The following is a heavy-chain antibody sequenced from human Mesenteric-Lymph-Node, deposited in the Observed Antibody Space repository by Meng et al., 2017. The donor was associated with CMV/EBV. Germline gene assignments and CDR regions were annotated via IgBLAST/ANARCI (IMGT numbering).Heavy chain of an antibody. CDR1: GFIVSSNY. Sequence: GGSLRLSCVASGFIVSSNYMSWVRQAPGKGLEWVSALYRGDSTYYADSVKGRFTISRDNTKNSLYLQMNSLRAEDTAVYYCATYFDYWGQGTLVTVSS. CDR3: ATYFDY. J-gene: IGHJ4*02. CDR2: LYRGDST. V-gene: IGHV3-66*01.